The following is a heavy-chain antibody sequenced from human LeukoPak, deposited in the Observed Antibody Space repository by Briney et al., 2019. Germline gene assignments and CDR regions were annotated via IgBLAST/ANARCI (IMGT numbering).Heavy chain of an antibody. D-gene: IGHD1-1*01. CDR2: TYHRYKGYN. Sequence: SHTLSLTCALSGYSVSSNSAAWNWIRQSPPRGLDWLGRTYHRYKGYNDYAVSVKSRITINPDTSKNQLSLPLNSETPEDTAVYYCARGSKGGRPFDYWGQGTLVTVSS. CDR1: GYSVSSNSAA. CDR3: ARGSKGGRPFDY. J-gene: IGHJ4*02. V-gene: IGHV6-1*01.